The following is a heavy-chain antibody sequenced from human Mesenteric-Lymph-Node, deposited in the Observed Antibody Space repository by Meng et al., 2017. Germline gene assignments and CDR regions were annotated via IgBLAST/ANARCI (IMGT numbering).Heavy chain of an antibody. J-gene: IGHJ4*02. CDR3: ARDKFNPAYYFDY. CDR2: ISYDGGNK. V-gene: IGHV3-30*04. Sequence: GESLKISCAASGFTFSSYAMSWVRQAPGKGLEWVAVISYDGGNKYYADSVKGRFTISRDNSKNTLYLQMNSLRAEDTAVYYCARDKFNPAYYFDYWGQGTLVTVSS. CDR1: GFTFSSYA.